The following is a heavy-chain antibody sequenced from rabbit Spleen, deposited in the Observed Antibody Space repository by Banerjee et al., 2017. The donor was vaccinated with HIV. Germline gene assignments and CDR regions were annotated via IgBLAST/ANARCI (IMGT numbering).Heavy chain of an antibody. CDR2: INASTGKP. CDR3: ARDLVAVIGWNFNL. Sequence: VESGGDLVKPGASLTLTCTASGFSFSYSSYMCWVRQAPGKGLEWIACINASTGKPVYATWASGRFTISRTSSTTVTLRMTSLTAADTATYFCARDLVAVIGWNFNLWGPGTLVTVS. J-gene: IGHJ4*01. CDR1: GFSFSYSSY. D-gene: IGHD1-1*01. V-gene: IGHV1S40*01.